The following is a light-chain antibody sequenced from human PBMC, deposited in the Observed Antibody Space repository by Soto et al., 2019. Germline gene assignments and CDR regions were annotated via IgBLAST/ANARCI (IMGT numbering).Light chain of an antibody. CDR2: KAS. J-gene: IGKJ2*01. CDR3: QQYNSLTYT. Sequence: DIQMTQSPSTLSASVGDRVTITCRASQSISSWLAWYQQKPGKAPKLLIYKASSLESGVPSRFSGSGSGTEFTLTISSLPPDDFATYYCQQYNSLTYTFGQGTKLEIK. CDR1: QSISSW. V-gene: IGKV1-5*03.